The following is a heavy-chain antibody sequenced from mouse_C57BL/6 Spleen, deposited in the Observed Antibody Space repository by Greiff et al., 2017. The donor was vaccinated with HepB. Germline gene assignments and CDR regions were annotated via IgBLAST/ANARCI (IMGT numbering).Heavy chain of an antibody. Sequence: QVQLQQPGAEPVKPGVSVMLSCKASGYTFTSYWMQWVKQRPGQGLEWIGEIDPSDSYTNYNQQFKGKAALTVEPSSSTAYMQLSSLTSEVSAVYYCAWNGFHAMDCWGQGTSVTVSS. CDR2: IDPSDSYT. CDR3: AWNGFHAMDC. CDR1: GYTFTSYW. D-gene: IGHD2-2*01. V-gene: IGHV1-50*01. J-gene: IGHJ4*01.